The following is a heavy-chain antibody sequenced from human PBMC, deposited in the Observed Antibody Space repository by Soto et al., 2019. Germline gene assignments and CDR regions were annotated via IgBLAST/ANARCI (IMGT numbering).Heavy chain of an antibody. Sequence: QVQLVQSGAEVKKPGASVKVSCKASGYTFTSYGISWVRQAPGQGLEWMGWISAYNGNTNYAQKLQGRVTMTTDTSTSTAYMELRSLRSDDTAVYYCARDTGGYSYGLYYYYYGMDVWGQGTTVTVSS. CDR1: GYTFTSYG. CDR2: ISAYNGNT. D-gene: IGHD5-18*01. J-gene: IGHJ6*02. V-gene: IGHV1-18*01. CDR3: ARDTGGYSYGLYYYYYGMDV.